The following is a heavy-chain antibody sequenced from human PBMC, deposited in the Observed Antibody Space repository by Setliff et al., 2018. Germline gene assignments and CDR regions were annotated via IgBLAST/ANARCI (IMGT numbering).Heavy chain of an antibody. D-gene: IGHD6-19*01. J-gene: IGHJ4*02. CDR1: GFTFSTYS. CDR3: ANHNPARWAVYTTPIDS. CDR2: ISGDSVSI. Sequence: LSLSCAASGFTFSTYSMSWARQAPGKGLEWVSAISGDSVSIYYADSVRGRFTISRDNSKNTLYLQMNNLRDEDTAVYYCANHNPARWAVYTTPIDSWGQGTLVTVSS. V-gene: IGHV3-23*01.